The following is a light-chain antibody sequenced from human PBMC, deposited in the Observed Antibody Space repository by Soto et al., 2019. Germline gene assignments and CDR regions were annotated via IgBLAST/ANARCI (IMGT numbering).Light chain of an antibody. CDR1: SSDVGGYNY. Sequence: QSALTQPASVSGSPGLSITISCTGTSSDVGGYNYVSWYQQHPGKAPKLMIYDVSNRPSGVSNRFSGSKSGNTASLTISGLQAEDEADYYCSSYTSSRTLTFGGGTNVTVL. J-gene: IGLJ2*01. V-gene: IGLV2-14*01. CDR2: DVS. CDR3: SSYTSSRTLT.